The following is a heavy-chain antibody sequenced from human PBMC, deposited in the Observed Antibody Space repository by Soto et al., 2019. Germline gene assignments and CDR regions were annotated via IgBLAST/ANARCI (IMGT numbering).Heavy chain of an antibody. CDR1: GYTLTELS. Sequence: ASVKVSCKVSGYTLTELSMHWVRQAPGKGLEWMGGFDPEDGETIYAQKFQGRVTMTEDTSTDTAYMELSSLRSEDTAVYYCATGELAYCGGDCQPQFDYWGQGTLVTVSS. CDR3: ATGELAYCGGDCQPQFDY. V-gene: IGHV1-24*01. J-gene: IGHJ4*02. CDR2: FDPEDGET. D-gene: IGHD2-21*01.